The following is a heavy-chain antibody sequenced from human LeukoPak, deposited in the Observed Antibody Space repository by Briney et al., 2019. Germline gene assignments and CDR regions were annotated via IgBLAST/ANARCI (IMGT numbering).Heavy chain of an antibody. CDR3: ARVRGYDGDYVDV. Sequence: SETLSLTCTISGDSISRRSYYWGWIRQPPGKGLEWIGNILQSGNIYYNPSLKSRVTISEDWSKNEFSLKLNSVTAADTAVYYCARVRGYDGDYVDVWGKGTTVTVSS. J-gene: IGHJ6*03. CDR2: ILQSGNI. D-gene: IGHD4-17*01. V-gene: IGHV4-39*07. CDR1: GDSISRRSYY.